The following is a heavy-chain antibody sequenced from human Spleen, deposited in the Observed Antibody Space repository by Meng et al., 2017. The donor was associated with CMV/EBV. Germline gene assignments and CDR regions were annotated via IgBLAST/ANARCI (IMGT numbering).Heavy chain of an antibody. CDR1: GGAFSGYY. CDR2: INHSGST. CDR3: ARGRPYYDSSGYFDY. V-gene: IGHV4-34*01. D-gene: IGHD3-22*01. J-gene: IGHJ4*02. Sequence: VYGGAFSGYYWSWIRQHPGKGLEWIGEINHSGSTNYNPSLKSRVTISVDTSKNQFSLKLSSVTAADTAVYYCARGRPYYDSSGYFDYWGQGTLVTVSS.